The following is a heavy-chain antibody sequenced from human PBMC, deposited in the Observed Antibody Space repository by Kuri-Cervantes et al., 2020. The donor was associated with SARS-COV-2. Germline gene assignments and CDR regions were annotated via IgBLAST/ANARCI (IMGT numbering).Heavy chain of an antibody. J-gene: IGHJ5*02. V-gene: IGHV4-38-2*02. Sequence: SETLSLTCTVSGHSISNVYYWAWIRQPPGKGLEWIAYINHGGSTFYNPSLKSRVTMSVDTSRNQFSLRLSSMTAADTAVYYCARRDYDFWSGSFRFDPWGQGTPVTVSS. CDR2: INHGGST. CDR1: GHSISNVYY. D-gene: IGHD3-3*01. CDR3: ARRDYDFWSGSFRFDP.